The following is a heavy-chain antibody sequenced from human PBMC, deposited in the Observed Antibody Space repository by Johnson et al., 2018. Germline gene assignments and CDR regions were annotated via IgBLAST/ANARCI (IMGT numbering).Heavy chain of an antibody. CDR2: ISYDGGNK. D-gene: IGHD3-22*01. CDR3: ARGGITMIMSHFQD. Sequence: QVQLVESGGGLVKPGGSLRLSCAASRFTFSTYPMYWVRQAPGKGLEWVAVISYDGGNKYYADSVKGRFTISRDNAKNTLYLQMNSLRAEDTAGYYCARGGITMIMSHFQDWGQGTRVTVSA. CDR1: RFTFSTYP. J-gene: IGHJ1*01. V-gene: IGHV3-30-3*01.